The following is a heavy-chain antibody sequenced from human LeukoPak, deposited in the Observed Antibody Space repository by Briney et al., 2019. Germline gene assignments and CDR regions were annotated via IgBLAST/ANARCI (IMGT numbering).Heavy chain of an antibody. CDR2: IYPGDSDT. J-gene: IGHJ6*02. Sequence: GESLKISCKGSGYSFTSYWIGWVRQMPGKGLEWMGIIYPGDSDTRYSPSFQGQVTISADKSISTAYLQWSSLKASDTAMYYCARVNGDYPYYCYGMDVWGQGTTVTVSS. V-gene: IGHV5-51*01. CDR1: GYSFTSYW. D-gene: IGHD4-17*01. CDR3: ARVNGDYPYYCYGMDV.